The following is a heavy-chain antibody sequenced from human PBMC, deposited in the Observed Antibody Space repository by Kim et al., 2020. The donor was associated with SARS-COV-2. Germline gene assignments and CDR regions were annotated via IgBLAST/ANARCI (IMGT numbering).Heavy chain of an antibody. CDR1: GFTFSSHW. V-gene: IGHV3-74*01. CDR3: VRQEDS. J-gene: IGHJ4*02. CDR2: IKGDGTGI. Sequence: GGSLRLSCAASGFTFSSHWMHWVRQAPGKGLVWVSRIKGDGTGIIYADSVKGRFTISRDNARNTLYLQMNSLRAEDTAVYYCVRQEDSWGQGTLVTVSS.